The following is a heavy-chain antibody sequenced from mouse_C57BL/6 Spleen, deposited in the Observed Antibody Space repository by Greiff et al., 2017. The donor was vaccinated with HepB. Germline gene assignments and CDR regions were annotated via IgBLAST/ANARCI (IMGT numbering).Heavy chain of an antibody. D-gene: IGHD1-1*01. V-gene: IGHV5-4*01. CDR3: ARGGSPWFAY. Sequence: EVQLVESGGGLVKPGGSLKLSCAASGFTFSSYAMSWVRQTPEKRLEWVATISDGGSYTYYPDNVKGRFTISRDNAKNNLYLQMSHLKSEDTAMYYCARGGSPWFAYWGQGTLVTVSA. J-gene: IGHJ3*01. CDR2: ISDGGSYT. CDR1: GFTFSSYA.